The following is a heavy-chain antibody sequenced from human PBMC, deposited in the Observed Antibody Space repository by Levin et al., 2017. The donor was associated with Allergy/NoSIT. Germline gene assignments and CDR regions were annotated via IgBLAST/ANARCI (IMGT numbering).Heavy chain of an antibody. CDR2: IKPDGSRT. D-gene: IGHD6-19*01. CDR3: ASGRFSSGWYPDYFDY. CDR1: GFSFSNTW. J-gene: IGHJ4*02. Sequence: GASVKVSCAASGFSFSNTWMSWVRLAPGKGMEWVANIKPDGSRTYYMDSVKGRFTISRDNARISLFLQMNSLSVEDTAVYYCASGRFSSGWYPDYFDYWGQGTLVTVSS. V-gene: IGHV3-7*02.